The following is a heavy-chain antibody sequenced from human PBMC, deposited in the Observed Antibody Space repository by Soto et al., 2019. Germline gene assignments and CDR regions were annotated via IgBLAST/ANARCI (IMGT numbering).Heavy chain of an antibody. CDR2: IYYSGST. V-gene: IGHV4-59*08. J-gene: IGHJ4*02. CDR1: GGSISSYY. Sequence: QVQLQESGPGLVKPSETLSLTCTVSGGSISSYYWSWIRQPPGKGLEWIGYIYYSGSTNYNPSLKSRVTISVDTSKNQFSLKLSSVTAADTAVYYCAGQIVGATPPGLDWGQGTLVTVSS. D-gene: IGHD1-26*01. CDR3: AGQIVGATPPGLD.